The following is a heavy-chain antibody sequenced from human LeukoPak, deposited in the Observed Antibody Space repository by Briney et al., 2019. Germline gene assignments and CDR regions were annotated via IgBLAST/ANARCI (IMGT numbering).Heavy chain of an antibody. Sequence: GASVKVSCKASGNTFTAYYMHWVRQAPGQGLEWMGWLNPNSGVTNYAQNFQGRVTLTRDTSISTAYMELSSLRSDDTALYYCAIVMAVAGSRAFDIWGQGTMVTVSS. V-gene: IGHV1-2*02. J-gene: IGHJ3*02. CDR1: GNTFTAYY. CDR3: AIVMAVAGSRAFDI. D-gene: IGHD6-19*01. CDR2: LNPNSGVT.